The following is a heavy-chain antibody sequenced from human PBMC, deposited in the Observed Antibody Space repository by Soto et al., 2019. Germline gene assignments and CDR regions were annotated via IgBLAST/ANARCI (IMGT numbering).Heavy chain of an antibody. D-gene: IGHD4-17*01. Sequence: GGSLRLSCAAPGFTFSSYAMSWVRQAPGKGLEWVSAISGSGGSTYYADSVKGRFTISRDNSKNTLYLQMNSLRAEDTAVYYCAKGKADGDYGDDAFDIWGQGTMVTVSS. V-gene: IGHV3-23*01. CDR1: GFTFSSYA. CDR3: AKGKADGDYGDDAFDI. CDR2: ISGSGGST. J-gene: IGHJ3*02.